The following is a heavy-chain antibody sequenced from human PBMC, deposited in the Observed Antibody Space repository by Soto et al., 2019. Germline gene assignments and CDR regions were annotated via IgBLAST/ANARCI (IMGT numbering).Heavy chain of an antibody. CDR2: INHSGST. Sequence: QVQLQQWGAGLLKPSETLSLTCAVYGGSFSGYYWSWIRQPPGKGLEWIGEINHSGSTNYNPSLKSRVTLSVDTSKTQFSLKLSSVTAADTAVYYCARGRRGLGYCRGGSCYPYYFDYWGQGTLVTVSA. V-gene: IGHV4-34*01. J-gene: IGHJ4*02. CDR3: ARGRRGLGYCRGGSCYPYYFDY. D-gene: IGHD2-15*01. CDR1: GGSFSGYY.